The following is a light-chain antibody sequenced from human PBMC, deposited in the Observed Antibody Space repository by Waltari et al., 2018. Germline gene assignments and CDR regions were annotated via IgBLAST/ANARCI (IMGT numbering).Light chain of an antibody. J-gene: IGLJ3*02. CDR3: SSYTSSSTLEWV. CDR2: DVS. CDR1: SSDVGGYHY. Sequence: QSALTQPASVSGSPGQSITISCPGTSSDVGGYHYVSWDQQHPGKAPKIMIYDVSNRPSGVSNRFSGSKSGNTASLTISGLQAEDEADYYCSSYTSSSTLEWVFGGGTKLTVL. V-gene: IGLV2-14*03.